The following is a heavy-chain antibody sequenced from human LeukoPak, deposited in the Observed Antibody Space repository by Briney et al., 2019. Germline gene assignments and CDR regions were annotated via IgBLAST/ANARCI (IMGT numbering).Heavy chain of an antibody. CDR1: GFTFSSYA. CDR3: AKASGIAAAEDY. D-gene: IGHD6-13*01. J-gene: IGHJ4*02. CDR2: ISGSGGST. V-gene: IGHV3-23*01. Sequence: PGGSLRLSCAASGFTFSSYAVSWVRQAPGKGLEWVSAISGSGGSTYYADSVKGRFTISRDNSKNTLYLQMSSLRAENTAVYYCAKASGIAAAEDYWGQGTLVTVSS.